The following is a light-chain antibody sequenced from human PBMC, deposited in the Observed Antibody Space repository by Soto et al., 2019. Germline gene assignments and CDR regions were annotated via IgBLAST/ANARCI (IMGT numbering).Light chain of an antibody. V-gene: IGLV2-14*03. CDR2: DVS. CDR1: ISDVGSYNY. Sequence: QSALTQPASVSGSPGQSITISCTGTISDVGSYNYVSWYQQYPGKAPKLMIYDVSTRPSGVSDRFSGSKSGNTASLTISGLRAEDEADYYCGSYTTSSNYVFGTRTKVTLL. J-gene: IGLJ1*01. CDR3: GSYTTSSNYV.